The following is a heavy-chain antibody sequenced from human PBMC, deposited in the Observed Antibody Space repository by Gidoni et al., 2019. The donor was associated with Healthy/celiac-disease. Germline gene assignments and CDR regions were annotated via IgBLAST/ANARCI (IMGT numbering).Heavy chain of an antibody. CDR1: GFTFSSYA. V-gene: IGHV3-23*01. CDR2: ISGSGGST. CDR3: ATMVRGVMRWFDP. J-gene: IGHJ5*02. D-gene: IGHD3-10*01. Sequence: EVQLLESGGGLVQPGGSLRLSCAASGFTFSSYAMSWVRQAPGKGLECVSAISGSGGSTYYADSVKGRFTISRDNSKNTLYLQMNSLRAEDTAVYYCATMVRGVMRWFDPWGQGTLVTVSS.